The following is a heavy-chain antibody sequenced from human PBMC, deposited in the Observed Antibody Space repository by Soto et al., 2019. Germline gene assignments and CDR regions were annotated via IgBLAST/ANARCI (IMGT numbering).Heavy chain of an antibody. CDR2: INQDGSER. CDR1: GLTFRSDW. J-gene: IGHJ4*02. Sequence: PGGSLRLSCAVSGLTFRSDWLSWVRQAPGKGLEWVANINQDGSERYYVDSVRGRLTISRDNVENSLYLQLNSLRPDDSSVYYCAVYVYGVSSADYWGQGTLVTVSS. V-gene: IGHV3-7*03. D-gene: IGHD4-17*01. CDR3: AVYVYGVSSADY.